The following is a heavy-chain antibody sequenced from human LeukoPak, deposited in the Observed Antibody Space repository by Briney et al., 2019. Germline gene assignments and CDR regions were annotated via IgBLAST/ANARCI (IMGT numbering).Heavy chain of an antibody. J-gene: IGHJ4*02. V-gene: IGHV3-30-3*01. D-gene: IGHD6-19*01. CDR1: KFTFGSYT. Sequence: GGSLRLSCAASKFTFGSYTMHWVRQAPGKGLEWVAVISYDGSNKYYADSVKGRFTISRDNSKNTLYLQMNSLRAEDTAVYYCARGYSSGWSGELDYWGQGTLVTVSS. CDR3: ARGYSSGWSGELDY. CDR2: ISYDGSNK.